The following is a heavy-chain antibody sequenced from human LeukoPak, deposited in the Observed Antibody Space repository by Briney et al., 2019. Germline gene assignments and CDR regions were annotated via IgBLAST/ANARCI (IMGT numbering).Heavy chain of an antibody. CDR2: ISAGGGST. Sequence: PGGSLRLSCSASGFTFSSYAMSWVRQAPGKGPEWVAGISAGGGSTFYADFVEGRFTISRDNSKNTLYLQVDSVRAEDTAVYNCAKDGGYGANIYYMDVWGKGTTVSVSS. J-gene: IGHJ6*03. CDR1: GFTFSSYA. D-gene: IGHD4/OR15-4a*01. V-gene: IGHV3-23*01. CDR3: AKDGGYGANIYYMDV.